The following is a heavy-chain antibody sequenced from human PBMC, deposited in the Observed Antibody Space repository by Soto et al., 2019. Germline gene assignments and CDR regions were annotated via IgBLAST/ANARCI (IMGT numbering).Heavy chain of an antibody. Sequence: QVQLVESGGGVVQPGRSLRLSCAASGFTISSYGMHWVRQAPGQGLEWLSVIWDDGSNKYYAESVKGRLTISRDISKNTLYQQMNSLRAEDTAVSYCAVAAAEGWFDPWGQGPLVNVS. D-gene: IGHD6-13*01. CDR1: GFTISSYG. CDR2: IWDDGSNK. J-gene: IGHJ5*02. CDR3: AVAAAEGWFDP. V-gene: IGHV3-33*01.